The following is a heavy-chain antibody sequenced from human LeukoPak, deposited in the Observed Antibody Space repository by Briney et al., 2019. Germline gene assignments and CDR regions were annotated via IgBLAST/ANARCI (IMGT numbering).Heavy chain of an antibody. V-gene: IGHV3-23*01. CDR1: GFTFSSYG. J-gene: IGHJ4*02. Sequence: AGSLRLSCAASGFTFSSYGMSWVRQAPGKGLEWVSAISGSGGSSDGSKYYADSVKGRFTISRDNSKNTLYLQMNSLRAEDTAVYYCAKDRRDWRVTTSNFDYWGQGTLVTVSS. CDR3: AKDRRDWRVTTSNFDY. D-gene: IGHD4-17*01. CDR2: ISGSGGSSDGSK.